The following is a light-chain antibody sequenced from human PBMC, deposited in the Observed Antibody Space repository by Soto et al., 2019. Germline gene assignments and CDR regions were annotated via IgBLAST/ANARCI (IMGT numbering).Light chain of an antibody. CDR1: ISDVGGYNY. V-gene: IGLV2-14*01. CDR2: DVS. J-gene: IGLJ1*01. Sequence: QSALTQPASVSGSPGQSITISCTGTISDVGGYNYVSWYQQHPGKAPKLMIYDVSNRPSGVSNRFSGSKSGNTASLTISGLQAEDEADYYCSSYTSSSTLLDVFGTGTTLTVL. CDR3: SSYTSSSTLLDV.